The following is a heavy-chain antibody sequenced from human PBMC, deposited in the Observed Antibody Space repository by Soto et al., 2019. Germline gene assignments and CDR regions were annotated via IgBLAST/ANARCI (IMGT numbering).Heavy chain of an antibody. CDR1: GFTFSSYG. V-gene: IGHV3-30*18. J-gene: IGHJ6*02. D-gene: IGHD2-15*01. Sequence: QVQLVESGGGVVQPGRSLRLSCAASGFTFSSYGMHWVRQAPGKGLEWVAVISYDGSNKYYAESVKGRFTISRDNSKNTLYLQMNSLRAGDKAVYYCAKDDCRGGSCYAWDYYYGMDVWGQGTTVTVSS. CDR3: AKDDCRGGSCYAWDYYYGMDV. CDR2: ISYDGSNK.